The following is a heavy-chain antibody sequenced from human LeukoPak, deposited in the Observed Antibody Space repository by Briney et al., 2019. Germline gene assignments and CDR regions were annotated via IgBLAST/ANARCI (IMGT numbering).Heavy chain of an antibody. CDR3: ARGDRTGWFDP. D-gene: IGHD1-1*01. J-gene: IGHJ5*02. Sequence: SETLSLTCTVSGYSISSGYYWGWIRQPPGKGLEWIASIYHSGSTYYNPSLKSRVTISVDTSKSQFSLKLSSVTAADTAVYYCARGDRTGWFDPWGQGTLVTVSS. CDR2: IYHSGST. V-gene: IGHV4-38-2*02. CDR1: GYSISSGYY.